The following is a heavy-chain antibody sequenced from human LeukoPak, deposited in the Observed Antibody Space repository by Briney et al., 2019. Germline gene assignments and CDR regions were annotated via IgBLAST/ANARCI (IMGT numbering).Heavy chain of an antibody. J-gene: IGHJ4*02. CDR2: IYYSGST. Sequence: SETLSLTCTVSGDSISSYYWGWIRQPPGKGLEWIGSIYYSGSTYYNASLKSRGTISVDTSKNQFSLKLNSVTAADTAVYFCARQVVAVAGTGYFDYWGQGTLVTVSS. V-gene: IGHV4-39*01. D-gene: IGHD6-19*01. CDR3: ARQVVAVAGTGYFDY. CDR1: GDSISSYY.